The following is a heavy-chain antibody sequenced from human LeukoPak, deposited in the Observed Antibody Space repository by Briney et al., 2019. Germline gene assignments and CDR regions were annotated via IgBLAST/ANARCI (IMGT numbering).Heavy chain of an antibody. V-gene: IGHV3-66*01. Sequence: GGSLSLSCEASGFTVSNSHMSWVRQAPGKGLEWVSVIYSGGDSTYYAESVKGRFIVSRDDSKKMVFLQMNKLRVEDTAVYYCAKMDYGDHEGAFDYWGQGTLVSVSS. CDR2: IYSGGDST. D-gene: IGHD4-17*01. CDR3: AKMDYGDHEGAFDY. J-gene: IGHJ4*02. CDR1: GFTVSNSH.